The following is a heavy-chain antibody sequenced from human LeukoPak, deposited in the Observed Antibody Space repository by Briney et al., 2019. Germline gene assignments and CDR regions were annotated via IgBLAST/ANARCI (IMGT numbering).Heavy chain of an antibody. V-gene: IGHV3-74*01. D-gene: IGHD6-13*01. CDR2: INSDGSST. CDR1: GFTFSSYW. J-gene: IGHJ5*02. Sequence: GSLRLSCAASGFTFSSYWMHWVRQAPGKGLVWVSRINSDGSSTSYADSVKGRFTISRDNAKNTLYLQMNSLRAEDTAVCYCARAGYSSSWLFDPWGQGTLVTVSS. CDR3: ARAGYSSSWLFDP.